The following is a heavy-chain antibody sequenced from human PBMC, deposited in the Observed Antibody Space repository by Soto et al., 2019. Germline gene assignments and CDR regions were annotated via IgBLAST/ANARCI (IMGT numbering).Heavy chain of an antibody. J-gene: IGHJ4*02. CDR1: GYTFNTYY. D-gene: IGHD2-21*02. Sequence: QVQLVQSGAEVRKPGASVKVSYKPSGYTFNTYYLHWLRQAPGQALEWMGVIHPSGGGTTYAQKFLGRVTVTRDTSTTTVFMELSSLRSDDTAVYYCARGGHIAVVTASFDNWGQGTLVTVSS. CDR3: ARGGHIAVVTASFDN. V-gene: IGHV1-46*02. CDR2: IHPSGGGT.